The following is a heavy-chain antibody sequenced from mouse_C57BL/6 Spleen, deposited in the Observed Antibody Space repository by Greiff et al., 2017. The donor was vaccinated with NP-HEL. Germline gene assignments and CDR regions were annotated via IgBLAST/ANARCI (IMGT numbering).Heavy chain of an antibody. CDR1: GYAFSSSW. Sequence: VQLQQSGPELVKPGASVKISCKASGYAFSSSWMNWVKQRPGKGLEWIGRIYPGDGDTNYNGKFKGKATLTADKSSSTAYMHLSSLTSEDSAVYFCARNYGSSFYAMDYWGQGTSVTVSS. J-gene: IGHJ4*01. V-gene: IGHV1-82*01. D-gene: IGHD1-1*01. CDR2: IYPGDGDT. CDR3: ARNYGSSFYAMDY.